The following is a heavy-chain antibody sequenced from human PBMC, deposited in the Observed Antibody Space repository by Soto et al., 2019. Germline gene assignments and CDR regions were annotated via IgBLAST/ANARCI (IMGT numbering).Heavy chain of an antibody. CDR2: IYHTGDT. CDR3: TRDTNSLDL. D-gene: IGHD2-8*01. V-gene: IGHV4-38-2*02. CDR1: SYSISSGFF. J-gene: IGHJ5*02. Sequence: SETLSLTCVVSSYSISSGFFWAWIRQPPGKGLEWVGSIYHTGDTHYNPSLRSQVSMSVDTSKNQFSLRLTSLTAADTAVYFCTRDTNSLDLWGRGILVTVSP.